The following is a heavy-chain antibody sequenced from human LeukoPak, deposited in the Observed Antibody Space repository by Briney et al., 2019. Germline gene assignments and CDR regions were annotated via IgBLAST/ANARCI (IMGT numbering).Heavy chain of an antibody. CDR3: AKSGIAAAGQRGYFDY. Sequence: GGSLRLSCAASGFTFSSYGMHWVRQAPGKGLEWLAVISSDGSNKYSADSVKGRFTFSRDNSKNTLYLQMNSLRAEDTAVYYCAKSGIAAAGQRGYFDYWGQGTLVTVSS. V-gene: IGHV3-30*18. CDR1: GFTFSSYG. D-gene: IGHD6-13*01. J-gene: IGHJ4*02. CDR2: ISSDGSNK.